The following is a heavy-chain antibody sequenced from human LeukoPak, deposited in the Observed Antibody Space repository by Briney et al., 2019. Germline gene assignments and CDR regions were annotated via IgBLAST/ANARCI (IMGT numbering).Heavy chain of an antibody. Sequence: GGSLRLSCAASGVTFSSYWMHWVRQAPGKGLVWVSRVATDGTAPSYADSVKGRFTISRDNAKNTLYLQMNSLSADDTAVYYCASDVGPYGGSPGGSWGQGTLVTVSS. V-gene: IGHV3-74*01. CDR1: GVTFSSYW. CDR3: ASDVGPYGGSPGGS. D-gene: IGHD4-23*01. CDR2: VATDGTAP. J-gene: IGHJ5*02.